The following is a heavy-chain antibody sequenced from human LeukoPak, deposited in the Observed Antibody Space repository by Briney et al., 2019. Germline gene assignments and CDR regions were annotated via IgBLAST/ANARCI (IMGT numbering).Heavy chain of an antibody. J-gene: IGHJ6*02. Sequence: EGSLRLSCAASGFTFSSYAMHWVRQAPGKGLEWVAVISYDGSNKYYADSVKGRFTISRDNSKNTLYLQMNSLRAEDTAVYYCARAYHYYDSSGYGYNYYYGMDVWGQGTTVTVSS. D-gene: IGHD3-22*01. CDR3: ARAYHYYDSSGYGYNYYYGMDV. CDR1: GFTFSSYA. CDR2: ISYDGSNK. V-gene: IGHV3-30-3*01.